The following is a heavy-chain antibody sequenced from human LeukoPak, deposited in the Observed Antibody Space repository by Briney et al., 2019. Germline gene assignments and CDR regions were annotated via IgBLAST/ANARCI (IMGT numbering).Heavy chain of an antibody. CDR3: TRVNSRGSQYNWFDP. CDR1: GGTFRSHI. Sequence: SVKVSCKTSGGTFRSHIFSWVRQAPGQGLEWMGRITPIINSAKYAQKFRDRLTITADTSTGTAYMELSSLTSEDTALYYCTRVNSRGSQYNWFDPWGQGTLVTVSS. V-gene: IGHV1-69*08. D-gene: IGHD1-26*01. CDR2: ITPIINSA. J-gene: IGHJ5*02.